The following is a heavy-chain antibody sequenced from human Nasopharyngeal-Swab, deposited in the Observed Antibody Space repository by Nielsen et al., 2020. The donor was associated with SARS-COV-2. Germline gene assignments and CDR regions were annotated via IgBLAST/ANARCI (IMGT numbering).Heavy chain of an antibody. CDR2: ISSSSSDI. Sequence: LKISCVDSGFRDYSMNWVRQAPGTGLEWVSSISSSSSDIYYADSVKGRFTISRDSAKNSLYLQMNNLRAEDTAVYYCARGYCSSGSCYAKHYGMDVWGQGTTVTVSS. V-gene: IGHV3-21*01. D-gene: IGHD2-15*01. CDR1: GFRDYS. J-gene: IGHJ6*02. CDR3: ARGYCSSGSCYAKHYGMDV.